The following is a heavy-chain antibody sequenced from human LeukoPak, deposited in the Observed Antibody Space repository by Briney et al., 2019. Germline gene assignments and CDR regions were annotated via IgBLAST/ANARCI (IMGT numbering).Heavy chain of an antibody. D-gene: IGHD4-17*01. CDR2: ISSSSSYI. CDR1: GFTFSSYS. Sequence: GGSLRLSCAASGFTFSSYSMNWVRQAPGKGLEWVSSISSSSSYIYYADSVKGRFTISRDNAKNSLYLQMNSLRAEDTAVYYCARVTHYGGYYGMDVWGQGTTVTVSS. CDR3: ARVTHYGGYYGMDV. V-gene: IGHV3-21*01. J-gene: IGHJ6*02.